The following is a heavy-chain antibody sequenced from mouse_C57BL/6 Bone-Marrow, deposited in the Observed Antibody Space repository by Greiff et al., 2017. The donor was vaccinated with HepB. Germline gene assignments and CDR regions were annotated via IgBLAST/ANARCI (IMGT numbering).Heavy chain of an antibody. CDR2: IDPNSGGT. D-gene: IGHD1-1*01. J-gene: IGHJ1*03. CDR3: ASRVTTVVGYFDV. V-gene: IGHV1-72*01. Sequence: VQLQQSGAELVKPGASVKLSCKASGYTFTSYWMHWVKQRPGRGLEWIGRIDPNSGGTKYNEKFKSKATLTVDKPSSTAYMQLSSLTSEDSAVYYCASRVTTVVGYFDVWGTGTTVTVSS. CDR1: GYTFTSYW.